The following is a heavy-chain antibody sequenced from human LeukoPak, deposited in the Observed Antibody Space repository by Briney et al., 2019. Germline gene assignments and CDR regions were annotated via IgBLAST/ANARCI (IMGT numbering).Heavy chain of an antibody. CDR1: GGSFSGYY. J-gene: IGHJ4*02. CDR3: ARERAPSSRNDY. CDR2: INHRGST. V-gene: IGHV4-34*01. D-gene: IGHD6-13*01. Sequence: PSETLSLTCAVYGGSFSGYYWSWIRQPPGKGLEWIGEINHRGSTNYNPSLKSRVTISVDTSKNQFSLKLSSVTAADTAVYYYARERAPSSRNDYWGQGTLVTVSS.